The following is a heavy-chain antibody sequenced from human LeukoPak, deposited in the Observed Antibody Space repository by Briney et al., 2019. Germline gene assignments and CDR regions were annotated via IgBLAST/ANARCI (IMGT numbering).Heavy chain of an antibody. D-gene: IGHD2-15*01. CDR1: GYSFTSYW. V-gene: IGHV5-51*01. J-gene: IGHJ4*02. CDR2: IYPGDSDT. Sequence: GESLKISCQGSGYSFTSYWIGWVRQMPGKGLEWMGIIYPGDSDTRYSPSFQGQVTISADKSISTAYLQSSSLKASDTAMYYCARPGYCSGGSCYQGDYWGQGTLVTVSS. CDR3: ARPGYCSGGSCYQGDY.